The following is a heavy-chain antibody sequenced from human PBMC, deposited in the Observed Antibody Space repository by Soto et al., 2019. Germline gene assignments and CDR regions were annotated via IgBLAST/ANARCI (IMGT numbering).Heavy chain of an antibody. CDR2: SKNKADSYTT. D-gene: IGHD3-10*01. J-gene: IGHJ4*02. V-gene: IGHV3-72*01. Sequence: EVQLVESGGGLVQPGGSLRLSCAASGFTFSDHYMDWVRQAPGKGLEWVGRSKNKADSYTTEYAASVKGRFTISRDGSKNSLFLQMNSLKTEDTAVYYCTVWGSGNDFGAAWGQEILGTVSS. CDR1: GFTFSDHY. CDR3: TVWGSGNDFGAA.